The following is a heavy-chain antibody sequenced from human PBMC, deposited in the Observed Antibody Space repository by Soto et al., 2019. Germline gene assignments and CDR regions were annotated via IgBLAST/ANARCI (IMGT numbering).Heavy chain of an antibody. CDR3: SKTDYYYYGMDV. CDR2: IYYGGST. CDR1: GDSVSSSNYY. V-gene: IGHV4-39*01. Sequence: SETLSLTCTVSGDSVSSSNYYCGCIRQPPGKGLECIGSIYYGGSTVYNPSLKSRVTISVDTSKNQFSLRLSSVTAADTAVYYCSKTDYYYYGMDVWGQGTTVTVSS. J-gene: IGHJ6*02.